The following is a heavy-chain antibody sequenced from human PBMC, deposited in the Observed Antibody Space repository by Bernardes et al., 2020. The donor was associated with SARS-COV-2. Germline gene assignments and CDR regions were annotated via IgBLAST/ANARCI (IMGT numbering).Heavy chain of an antibody. CDR3: ATGVVAGVYYYYYYGMDV. V-gene: IGHV1-24*01. CDR1: GYTLTALS. Sequence: ASVKVSCKVSGYTLTALSMHWVRQAPGQELEWMGGFAPEDGATIYAQKFQGRVTMTEDTSTDTAYMELSSLRSEDTAVYYCATGVVAGVYYYYYYGMDVWGQGTTVTVAS. CDR2: FAPEDGAT. D-gene: IGHD6-19*01. J-gene: IGHJ6*02.